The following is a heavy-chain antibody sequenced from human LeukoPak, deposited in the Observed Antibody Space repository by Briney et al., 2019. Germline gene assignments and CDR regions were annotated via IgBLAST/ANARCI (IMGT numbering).Heavy chain of an antibody. CDR3: ARGRGYYGSGSYSY. Sequence: SQTLSLTCTVSGGSISSGDYYWSWIRQPPGKGLEWIGYIYYSGSTYYNPSLKSRVTISVDTSKNQFSLKLSSVTAADTAVYYCARGRGYYGSGSYSYWGQGTLVTVSS. D-gene: IGHD3-10*01. J-gene: IGHJ4*02. CDR2: IYYSGST. V-gene: IGHV4-30-4*01. CDR1: GGSISSGDYY.